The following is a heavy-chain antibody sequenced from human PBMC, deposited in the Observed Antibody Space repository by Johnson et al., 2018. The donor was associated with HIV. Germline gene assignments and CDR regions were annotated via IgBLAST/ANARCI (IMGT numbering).Heavy chain of an antibody. V-gene: IGHV3-53*01. J-gene: IGHJ3*02. CDR3: ARILVGTMVRGVSLHDAFDI. Sequence: VQLVESGGGVVQPGGSLRFSCAGSGFTVSRSYMSWVRQAPGKGLEWVSVIYSGGSTYYADSVKGRCTISRDNSKNTLHLQMKSLRAEDTAVYYCARILVGTMVRGVSLHDAFDIRGQGTMVTVSS. CDR1: GFTVSRSY. D-gene: IGHD3-10*01. CDR2: IYSGGST.